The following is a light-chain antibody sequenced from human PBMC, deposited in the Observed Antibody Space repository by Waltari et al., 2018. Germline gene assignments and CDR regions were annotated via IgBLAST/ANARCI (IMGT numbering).Light chain of an antibody. Sequence: ELVMTQSPAPLPVSPGERATLSCRASQSVSSKLAWYQQKPGQAPRLLIYGASTRATGIPARFSGSGSGTEFTLTISSLQSEDFAVYYCQQYNNWPPMYTFGQGTKLEIK. CDR2: GAS. CDR1: QSVSSK. CDR3: QQYNNWPPMYT. V-gene: IGKV3-15*01. J-gene: IGKJ2*01.